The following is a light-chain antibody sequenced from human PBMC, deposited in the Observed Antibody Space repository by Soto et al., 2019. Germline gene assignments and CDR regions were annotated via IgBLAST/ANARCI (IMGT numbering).Light chain of an antibody. J-gene: IGKJ5*01. CDR2: AAP. Sequence: AIRMTQSPSPLSASTGDRVTITCRASQGISSYLAWYQQKPGKAPKLLIYAAPTLQSGVPSRFSGSGSGTDFTLTISCLQSEDFATYYCQQYYSYLITFGQGTRLEI. CDR1: QGISSY. V-gene: IGKV1-8*01. CDR3: QQYYSYLIT.